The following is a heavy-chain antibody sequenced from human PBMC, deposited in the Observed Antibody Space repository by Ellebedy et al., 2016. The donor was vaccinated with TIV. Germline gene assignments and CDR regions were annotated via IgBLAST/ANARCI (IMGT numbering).Heavy chain of an antibody. CDR1: GFTFSASG. V-gene: IGHV3-23*01. D-gene: IGHD1-1*01. CDR3: VKGSGTMDV. CDR2: ISSGGIP. J-gene: IGHJ6*02. Sequence: GESLKISCAASGFTFSASGMTWARQAPGKGLEWVSGISSGGIPYYADSVRGRFTISRDNSKNTLYLQMNSLRAEDTATYYCVKGSGTMDVWGQGTTVTVSS.